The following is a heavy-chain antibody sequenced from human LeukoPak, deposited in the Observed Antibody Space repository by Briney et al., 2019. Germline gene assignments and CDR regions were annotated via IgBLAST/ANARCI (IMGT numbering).Heavy chain of an antibody. CDR2: LYYGGNT. Sequence: GSLRLSCAASGFTFNVYNMNWVRQAPGKGLEWIGNLYYGGNTHYNPSLKSRVTISADTSNNQFSLNLSSVTATDTAVYYCARHTRPGYGGSENAFDIWGQGTMVTVSS. V-gene: IGHV4-59*08. J-gene: IGHJ3*02. D-gene: IGHD5-12*01. CDR1: GFTFNVYN. CDR3: ARHTRPGYGGSENAFDI.